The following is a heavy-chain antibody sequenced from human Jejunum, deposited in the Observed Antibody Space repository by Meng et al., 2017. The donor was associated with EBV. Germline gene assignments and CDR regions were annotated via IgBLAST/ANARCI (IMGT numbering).Heavy chain of an antibody. J-gene: IGHJ4*02. CDR3: ARGRGYDSGDS. CDR2: MYYTGKA. V-gene: IGHV4-61*01. D-gene: IGHD5-12*01. CDR1: GDSVSGYNY. Sequence: QVQLQESGPGLLKPSETLSLTCSVSGDSVSGYNYWTWIRQPPGKGLEWIGNMYYTGKAIYKPSLQSRVTISVDTSKNQFSLRVTSVTAADTAIYYCARGRGYDSGDSWGQGTLCTVSS.